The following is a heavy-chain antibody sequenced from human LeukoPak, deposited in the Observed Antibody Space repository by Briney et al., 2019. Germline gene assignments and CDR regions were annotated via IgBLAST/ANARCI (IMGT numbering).Heavy chain of an antibody. D-gene: IGHD6-19*01. CDR3: ARTNSGWPQNGMDV. Sequence: SETLSLTCAVYGGSFSGYYWSWIRQPPGKGLEWIGEINHSGSTNYNPSLKSRVTISVDTSKNQFSLKLSSVTAADTAVYYCARTNSGWPQNGMDVWGQGTTVTVSS. J-gene: IGHJ6*02. CDR2: INHSGST. V-gene: IGHV4-34*01. CDR1: GGSFSGYY.